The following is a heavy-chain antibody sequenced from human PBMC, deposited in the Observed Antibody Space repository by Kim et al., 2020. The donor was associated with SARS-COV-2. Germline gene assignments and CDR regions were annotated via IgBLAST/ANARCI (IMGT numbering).Heavy chain of an antibody. CDR3: ARDEGAESPLRGFAY. V-gene: IGHV3-74*01. Sequence: GGSLRLSCTVSGFTFSSYWMHWVRQAPGKGLEWVSSIKRDGSSTYYVDSVKGRFSISRDNAKNTLYLQMNSLRAEDTAVYYCARDEGAESPLRGFAYWGQGLLVTVSS. CDR1: GFTFSSYW. CDR2: IKRDGSST. J-gene: IGHJ4*02.